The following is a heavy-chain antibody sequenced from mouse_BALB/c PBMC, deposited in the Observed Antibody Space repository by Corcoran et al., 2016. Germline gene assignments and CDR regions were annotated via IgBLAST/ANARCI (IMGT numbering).Heavy chain of an antibody. J-gene: IGHJ4*01. CDR1: GYTFTNYG. CDR2: INTYTGEP. D-gene: IGHD2-10*02. Sequence: QIQLVQSGPELKKPGETVKISCKASGYTFTNYGMNWVKQAPGKGLKWMGWINTYTGEPTYADDFKGRFAFSLETSASTAYLQINNLKNEDMATYFCARRYGNYAMDYWGQGTSVTVSS. CDR3: ARRYGNYAMDY. V-gene: IGHV9-1*02.